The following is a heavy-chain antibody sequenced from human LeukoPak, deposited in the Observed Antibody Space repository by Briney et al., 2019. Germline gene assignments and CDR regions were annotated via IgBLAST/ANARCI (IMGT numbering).Heavy chain of an antibody. J-gene: IGHJ3*02. CDR3: ARDGDTAMVRENAFDI. CDR2: IYYSGST. V-gene: IGHV4-39*07. D-gene: IGHD5-18*01. CDR1: GGSISSSSYY. Sequence: SETLSLTCTVSGGSISSSSYYWGWIRQPPGKGLEWIGSIYYSGSTYYNPSLKSRVTISVDTSKNQFSLKLSSVTAADTAVYYCARDGDTAMVRENAFDIWAKGQWSPSLQ.